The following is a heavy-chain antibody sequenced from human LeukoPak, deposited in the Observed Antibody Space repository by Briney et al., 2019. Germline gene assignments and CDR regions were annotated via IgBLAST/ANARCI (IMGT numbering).Heavy chain of an antibody. Sequence: SETLSLTCIVSDYSISSGFYWGWIRQAPGKGPEWIGNIHHSGPTFYNPSLKSRVTISVDTSRNHFSLKLSSVTAADTAVYYCIAMVRGVTNKDYWGQGTLVTVSS. D-gene: IGHD3-10*01. CDR2: IHHSGPT. J-gene: IGHJ4*02. CDR3: IAMVRGVTNKDY. V-gene: IGHV4-38-2*02. CDR1: DYSISSGFY.